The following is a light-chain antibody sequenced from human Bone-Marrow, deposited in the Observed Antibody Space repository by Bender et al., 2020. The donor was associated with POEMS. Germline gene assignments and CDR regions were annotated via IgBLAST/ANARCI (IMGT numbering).Light chain of an antibody. Sequence: QSALTQPASVSGSPGQSITISCTGTSSDVGRYKYVSWYQQHPGKAPKLMIYDVSNRPSGVSNRFSGSKSGTTASLTISGLHAEDEADYYCCSYADSSTFHWVFGGGTKLTVL. J-gene: IGLJ3*02. CDR3: CSYADSSTFHWV. CDR2: DVS. V-gene: IGLV2-14*03. CDR1: SSDVGRYKY.